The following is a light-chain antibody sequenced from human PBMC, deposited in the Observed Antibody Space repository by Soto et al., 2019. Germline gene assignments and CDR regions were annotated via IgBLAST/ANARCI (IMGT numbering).Light chain of an antibody. J-gene: IGLJ1*01. CDR1: SSDVGGYNY. Sequence: QSDLTQPASVSGSPGQSITISCTGTSSDVGGYNYVSWYQQHPGKAPKLMIYDVSNRPSGVSNRFSGSKSGNTASLAISGLQAEYEADYYCSSYTSSSTYVVGTGTKVAVL. V-gene: IGLV2-14*01. CDR2: DVS. CDR3: SSYTSSSTYV.